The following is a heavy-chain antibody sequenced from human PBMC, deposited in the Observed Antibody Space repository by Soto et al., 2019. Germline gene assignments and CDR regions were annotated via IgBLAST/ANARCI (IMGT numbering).Heavy chain of an antibody. Sequence: QVHLVQSGAEVKKPGSSVKVSCKVSGGTFSSYAINWVRQAPGQGLEWMGRIIPILDIPNYAQKFQGRVTITADKSTSTAYMELSSLRSEDTAVYYCARTPDYGESFYWYFDLWGRGTLVTVSS. D-gene: IGHD4-17*01. CDR2: IIPILDIP. J-gene: IGHJ2*01. CDR1: GGTFSSYA. CDR3: ARTPDYGESFYWYFDL. V-gene: IGHV1-69*02.